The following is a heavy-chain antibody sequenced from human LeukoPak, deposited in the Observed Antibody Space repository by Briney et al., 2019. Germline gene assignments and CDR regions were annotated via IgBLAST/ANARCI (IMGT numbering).Heavy chain of an antibody. D-gene: IGHD2-21*02. J-gene: IGHJ4*02. V-gene: IGHV1-2*02. CDR2: INPNSSAT. Sequence: GASVKVSCKASGYTFTGYYIHWVRQAPGQGLEWMGWINPNSSATNYAQKFQGRVTMTRDTSISTAYMELSRLRSDDTAIYFCARTPPGTAHDYWGQGTLVTVSS. CDR1: GYTFTGYY. CDR3: ARTPPGTAHDY.